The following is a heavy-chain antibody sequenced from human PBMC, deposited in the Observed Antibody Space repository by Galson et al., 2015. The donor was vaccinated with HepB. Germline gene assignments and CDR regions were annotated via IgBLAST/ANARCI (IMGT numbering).Heavy chain of an antibody. V-gene: IGHV3-23*01. D-gene: IGHD3-3*01. CDR3: ARVTYYDIWSGSRYYFDY. Sequence: SLRLSCAASGFTFSSYAMNWVRQAPGEGLEWVSAMSCRGDIYYADSVKGRFTISRDNSKNTLYLQMSSLRADDTAIYYCARVTYYDIWSGSRYYFDYWGQGTLVTVSS. CDR2: MSCRGDI. J-gene: IGHJ4*02. CDR1: GFTFSSYA.